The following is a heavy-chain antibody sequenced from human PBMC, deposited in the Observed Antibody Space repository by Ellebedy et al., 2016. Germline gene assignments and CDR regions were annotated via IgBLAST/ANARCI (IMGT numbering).Heavy chain of an antibody. CDR1: GFTFSNYG. V-gene: IGHV3-30*03. J-gene: IGHJ6*03. Sequence: GESLKISXVVSGFTFSNYGMYWVRRAPGKGLEWVAGIAYDGSREYYPDSMKGRFTISRDNSKNTLYLQMNTLRPEDTAVYYCARREYCTNGVCYYMDVWGKGTTVTVSS. D-gene: IGHD2-8*01. CDR2: IAYDGSRE. CDR3: ARREYCTNGVCYYMDV.